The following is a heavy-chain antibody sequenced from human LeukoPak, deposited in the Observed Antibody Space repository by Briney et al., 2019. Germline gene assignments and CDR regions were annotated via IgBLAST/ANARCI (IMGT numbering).Heavy chain of an antibody. CDR2: INSDGSST. D-gene: IGHD2-15*01. Sequence: GGSLRLSCAASGFTFSSYWMHWVRQAPGKGLVWVSRINSDGSSTSCADSVKGRFTISRDNAKNTLYLQMNSLRAEDTAVYYCARESVGSMIFRTSYGMDVWGQGTTVTVSS. V-gene: IGHV3-74*01. CDR1: GFTFSSYW. J-gene: IGHJ6*02. CDR3: ARESVGSMIFRTSYGMDV.